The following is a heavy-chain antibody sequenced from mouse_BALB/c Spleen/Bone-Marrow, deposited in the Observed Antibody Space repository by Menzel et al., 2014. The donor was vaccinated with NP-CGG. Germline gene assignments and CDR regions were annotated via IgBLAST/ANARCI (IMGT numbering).Heavy chain of an antibody. CDR3: ARSWSWDL. J-gene: IGHJ3*02. D-gene: IGHD4-1*01. Sequence: LEESGGRLVTPGTPLTLTCTVSGFSLSSNHMIWVRQAPGKGLEWIGYITSGGSVVYANWTKGRFTISRTSTTVDLKITSPTTEDTATYFCARSWSWDLWGQGTLVTVS. CDR1: GFSLSSNH. V-gene: IGHV5-6-5*01. CDR2: ITSGGSV.